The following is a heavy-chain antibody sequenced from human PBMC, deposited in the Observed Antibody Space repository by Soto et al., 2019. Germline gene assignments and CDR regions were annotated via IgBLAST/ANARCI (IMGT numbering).Heavy chain of an antibody. CDR1: GGSISSSHR. CDR2: SYHSGRT. Sequence: ATLCLTCAVCGGSISSSHRWRWVRQRPGEWRGWIRESYHSGRTNYNPCLKSRVTISVDKSKNQFSLQLSCVTAADTAVYYCARVLRFLEWTRMDVWGQWTTVTVS. V-gene: IGHV4-4*02. CDR3: ARVLRFLEWTRMDV. D-gene: IGHD3-3*01. J-gene: IGHJ6*02.